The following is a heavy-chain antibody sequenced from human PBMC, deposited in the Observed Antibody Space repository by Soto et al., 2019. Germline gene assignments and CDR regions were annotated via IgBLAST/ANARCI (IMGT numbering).Heavy chain of an antibody. CDR1: GFTFSSYW. J-gene: IGHJ4*02. D-gene: IGHD3-9*01. CDR3: ARAYYDILTGYSGEIDY. V-gene: IGHV3-7*03. Sequence: GGSLRLSCVASGFTFSSYWMSWVRQAPGRGLEWVANIKQDGSEKYYVDSVKGRFTISRDNAKNSLYLQMNSLRAEDTAVYYCARAYYDILTGYSGEIDYWGQGTLVTVSS. CDR2: IKQDGSEK.